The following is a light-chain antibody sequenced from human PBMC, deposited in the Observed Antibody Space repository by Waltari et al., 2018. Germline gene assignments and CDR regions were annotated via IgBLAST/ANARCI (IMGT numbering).Light chain of an antibody. Sequence: RVMTQSPATLSVSPGETATLSSRASQNASTNLAWYQQKAGQAPRLLIYDASIRATGVPARFSGSGAGTEFTLTITGLQSEDFAVYYCQQYNNWLYTFGQGTKLEIK. J-gene: IGKJ2*01. V-gene: IGKV3-15*01. CDR1: QNASTN. CDR3: QQYNNWLYT. CDR2: DAS.